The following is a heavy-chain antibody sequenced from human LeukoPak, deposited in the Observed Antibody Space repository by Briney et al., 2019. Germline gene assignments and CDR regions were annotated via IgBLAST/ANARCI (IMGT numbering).Heavy chain of an antibody. CDR1: GGSISSYY. CDR2: IYYSGSI. V-gene: IGHV4-59*01. D-gene: IGHD2-15*01. CDR3: ARAISGYCSGGSCYAKNEYYFDY. Sequence: SETLSLTCTVSGGSISSYYWSWIRQPPGKGLEWIGYIYYSGSINYNPSLKSRVTISVDTSKNQFSLKLSSVTAADTAVYYCARAISGYCSGGSCYAKNEYYFDYWGQGTLVIVSS. J-gene: IGHJ4*02.